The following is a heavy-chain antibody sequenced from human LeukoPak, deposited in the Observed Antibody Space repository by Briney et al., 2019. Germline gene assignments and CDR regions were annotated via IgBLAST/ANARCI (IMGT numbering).Heavy chain of an antibody. V-gene: IGHV4-61*02. CDR1: GGSISSGSYY. D-gene: IGHD3-16*01. CDR2: IYTSGST. J-gene: IGHJ4*02. Sequence: SETLSLTCTVSGGSISSGSYYWRWIRQPAGKGLEWIGRIYTSGSTNYNPSLKSRVTISVDTSKNQFSLKLSSVTAADTAVYYCARDRRQAVLGDWGQGTLVTVSS. CDR3: ARDRRQAVLGD.